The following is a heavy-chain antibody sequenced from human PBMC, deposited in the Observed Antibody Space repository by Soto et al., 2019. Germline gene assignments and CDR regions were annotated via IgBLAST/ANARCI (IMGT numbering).Heavy chain of an antibody. CDR2: IGTAGDT. D-gene: IGHD2-8*02. V-gene: IGHV3-13*01. CDR3: AKSQEIGTDLFEC. Sequence: RILSWKASGFTFSGFDMNWVRQPTGKGLEWVSSIGTAGDTYYAFSVKCRFTISRDNAKNSLSLQMNSLRAGDMAVYFCAKSQEIGTDLFECWGKGNKVIVSS. J-gene: IGHJ4*02. CDR1: GFTFSGFD.